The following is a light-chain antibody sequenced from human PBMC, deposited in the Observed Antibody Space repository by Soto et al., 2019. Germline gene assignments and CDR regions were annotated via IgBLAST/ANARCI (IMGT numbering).Light chain of an antibody. CDR3: MQALETPPT. CDR1: HSLLHSNGFNY. V-gene: IGKV2-28*01. CDR2: LGS. J-gene: IGKJ2*01. Sequence: IVMSQSPLSLTVTPGQPASISCRSSHSLLHSNGFNYLDWYLQKPGQPPHLLIYLGSYRASGVPDRFRRSGSGTDFTLSITRVEAEDVGFFYCMQALETPPTFGQGTK.